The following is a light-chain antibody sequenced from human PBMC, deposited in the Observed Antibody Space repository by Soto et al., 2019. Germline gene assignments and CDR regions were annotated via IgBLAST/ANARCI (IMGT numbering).Light chain of an antibody. J-gene: IGLJ1*01. Sequence: QSALTQPASVSGSPGQSITLSCTGTSSDIGGHHFVSWYQQQSGKAPKLVIYEVTDRPSGVSDRFSGSKSGNTASLTISGLQPEDEADYYCSSYTSSSLYVFGTGTKVTVL. CDR3: SSYTSSSLYV. CDR2: EVT. CDR1: SSDIGGHHF. V-gene: IGLV2-14*01.